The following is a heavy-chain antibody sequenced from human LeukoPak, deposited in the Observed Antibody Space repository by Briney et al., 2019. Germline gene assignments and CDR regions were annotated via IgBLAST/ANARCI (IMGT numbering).Heavy chain of an antibody. D-gene: IGHD6-6*01. CDR2: IIPMFGTA. CDR3: AGLEYGSSLEFYQYMDV. CDR1: GYTFTGYY. Sequence: SVKVSCKASGYTFTGYYMHWVRQAPGQGLEWMGGIIPMFGTANYAQKFQGRVTITTDESTSTAYMELSSLRSEDTAVYYCAGLEYGSSLEFYQYMDVWGKGTTATVSS. V-gene: IGHV1-69*05. J-gene: IGHJ6*03.